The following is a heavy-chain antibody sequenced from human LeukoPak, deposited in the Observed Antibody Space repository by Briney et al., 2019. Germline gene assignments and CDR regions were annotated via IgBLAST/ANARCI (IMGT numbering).Heavy chain of an antibody. CDR2: ISGSGGST. J-gene: IGHJ4*02. CDR3: AKDVGVVPAATTLSLGVFDY. V-gene: IGHV3-23*01. CDR1: GFTFSSYA. D-gene: IGHD2-2*01. Sequence: QPGGSLRLSCAASGFTFSSYAMSWVRQAPGKGLEWVSAISGSGGSTYYADSVKGRFTISRDNSKNTLYLQMNSLRAEDTAVYYCAKDVGVVPAATTLSLGVFDYWGQGTLVTVSS.